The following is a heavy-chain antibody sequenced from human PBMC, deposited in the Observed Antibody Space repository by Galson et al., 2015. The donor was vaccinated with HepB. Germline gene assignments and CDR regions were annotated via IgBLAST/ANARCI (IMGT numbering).Heavy chain of an antibody. CDR3: ARAWAQQLVQEWYFDL. J-gene: IGHJ2*01. V-gene: IGHV1-18*04. CDR1: GYTFTSYG. Sequence: SVKVSCKASGYTFTSYGISWVRQAPGQGLEWMGWISAYNGNTNYAQKLQGRVTMTTDTSTSTAYMELRSLRSDDTAVYYCARAWAQQLVQEWYFDLWGRGTLVTVSS. D-gene: IGHD6-13*01. CDR2: ISAYNGNT.